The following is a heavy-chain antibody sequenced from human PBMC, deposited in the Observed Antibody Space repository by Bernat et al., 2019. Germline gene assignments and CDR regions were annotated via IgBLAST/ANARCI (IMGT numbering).Heavy chain of an antibody. CDR2: ISGSGGST. CDR3: AKDPDIVVVVTATQEDG. D-gene: IGHD2-15*01. J-gene: IGHJ4*02. V-gene: IGHV3-23*04. Sequence: EVQLVESGGGLVQPGGSLRLSCAASGFTFSSYAMSWVRQAPGKGLEWVSAISGSGGSTYYADSVKGRFTISRDNSKNTLYLQMNSLRAEDTAVYYWAKDPDIVVVVTATQEDGRGQGNLVTV. CDR1: GFTFSSYA.